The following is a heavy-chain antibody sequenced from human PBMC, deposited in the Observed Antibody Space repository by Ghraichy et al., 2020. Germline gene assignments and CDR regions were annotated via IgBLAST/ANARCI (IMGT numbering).Heavy chain of an antibody. V-gene: IGHV3-7*01. Sequence: GVLNISCAASGFTFSNNWMSWVRQAPGKGLEWVANIKHDGSEKFHLDSVKGRFTISRDNAKNSVYLQMNSLRVEDTAVYYCARDRQPSKWIGLDVWGQGTTVTVSS. CDR2: IKHDGSEK. CDR1: GFTFSNNW. J-gene: IGHJ6*02. D-gene: IGHD2-2*03. CDR3: ARDRQPSKWIGLDV.